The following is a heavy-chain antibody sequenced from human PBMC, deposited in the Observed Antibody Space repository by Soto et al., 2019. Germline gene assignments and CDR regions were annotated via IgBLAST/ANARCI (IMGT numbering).Heavy chain of an antibody. J-gene: IGHJ4*02. D-gene: IGHD3-9*01. V-gene: IGHV1-3*01. CDR2: INAGNGNT. Sequence: QVQLVQSGAEVKKPGASVKVSCKASGYTFTSYAMHWVRQAPGQRLEWMGWINAGNGNTKYSQKFQGRVTITRDTSASTAYMELSSLRSEDTAVYYCARAQDPYFDWLLPFDYWGQGTLVTVSS. CDR1: GYTFTSYA. CDR3: ARAQDPYFDWLLPFDY.